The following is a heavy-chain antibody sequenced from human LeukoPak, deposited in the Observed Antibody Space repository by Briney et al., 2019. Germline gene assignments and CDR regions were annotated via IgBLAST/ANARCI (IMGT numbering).Heavy chain of an antibody. CDR3: ARDSRFWSGYSYYYYMDV. D-gene: IGHD3-3*01. CDR2: IYYSGST. J-gene: IGHJ6*03. V-gene: IGHV4-59*01. Sequence: SETLSLTCTVSGGSISSYYWSWIRQPPGKGLEWIGYIYYSGSTNYNPSLKSRVTISVDTSKNQFSLKLSSVTAADTAVYYCARDSRFWSGYSYYYYMDVWGKGTTVTVSS. CDR1: GGSISSYY.